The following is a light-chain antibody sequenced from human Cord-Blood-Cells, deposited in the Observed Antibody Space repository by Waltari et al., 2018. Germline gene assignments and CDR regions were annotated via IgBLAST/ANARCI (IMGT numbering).Light chain of an antibody. CDR1: STDVGSYNL. V-gene: IGLV2-23*01. CDR2: EGS. CDR3: CSYAGNSTWV. Sequence: QSALTQPASVSGSPGQSITISSTGTSTDVGSYNLVSWYQQHPGKSPKLMIYEGSKRPSGVSNLFSGSKSGNAASLTISGLQAEDEADYYCCSYAGNSTWVFGGGTQLTVL. J-gene: IGLJ3*02.